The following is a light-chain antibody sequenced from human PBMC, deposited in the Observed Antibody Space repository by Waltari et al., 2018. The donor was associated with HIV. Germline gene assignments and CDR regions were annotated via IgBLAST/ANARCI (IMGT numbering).Light chain of an antibody. J-gene: IGKJ5*01. Sequence: EIVMTQSPATLSVSPGERATLSCRASQSVSSNLAWYQQKPGKAPSLLIFRGSSRATSIPARFSGSGSGTEFTLTISSLQSEDFAVYYCQQYNDWPPITFGQGTRLEIK. CDR1: QSVSSN. V-gene: IGKV3-15*01. CDR2: RGS. CDR3: QQYNDWPPIT.